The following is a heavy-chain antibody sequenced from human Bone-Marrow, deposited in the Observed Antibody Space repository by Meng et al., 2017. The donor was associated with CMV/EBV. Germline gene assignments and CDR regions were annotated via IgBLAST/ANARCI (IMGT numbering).Heavy chain of an antibody. V-gene: IGHV3-30*04. J-gene: IGHJ6*02. CDR3: ARDRPRFGELLSHYYYYGRDV. D-gene: IGHD3-10*01. Sequence: GGSLRLSCAASGFTFSSYAMHWVRQAPGKGLEWVAVISYDGSNKYYADSVKGRFTISRDNSKNTLYLQMNSLRAEDTAVYYCARDRPRFGELLSHYYYYGRDVWGQGNTVTVPS. CDR1: GFTFSSYA. CDR2: ISYDGSNK.